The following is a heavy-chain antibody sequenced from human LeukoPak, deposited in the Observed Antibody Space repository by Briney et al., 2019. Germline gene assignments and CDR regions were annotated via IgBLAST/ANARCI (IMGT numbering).Heavy chain of an antibody. CDR2: ISAYNSNT. CDR3: ARPILYYYDSSGYYDY. Sequence: ASVKDSCKASGYTFTSYGISWVRQAPGQGLEWMGWISAYNSNTNYAQKLQGRVTMTTDTSTSTAYMELRSLRSDDTAVYYCARPILYYYDSSGYYDYWGQGTLVTVSS. V-gene: IGHV1-18*01. CDR1: GYTFTSYG. D-gene: IGHD3-22*01. J-gene: IGHJ4*02.